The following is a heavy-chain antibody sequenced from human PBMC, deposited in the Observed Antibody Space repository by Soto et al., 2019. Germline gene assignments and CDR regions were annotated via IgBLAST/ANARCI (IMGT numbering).Heavy chain of an antibody. CDR3: ASSTSWHYYFDH. CDR2: IYYSGSS. J-gene: IGHJ4*02. CDR1: GDSISSSTYY. Sequence: QLQGLGPGLVKPSETLSLTCTISGDSISSSTYYWAWIRQPPGKGLEWIGSIYYSGSSYYNPSPKSRFTISADTYKDQFSLGLSSVYASATALYFCASSTSWHYYFDHWDQGTLVTVSS. D-gene: IGHD6-13*01. V-gene: IGHV4-39*01.